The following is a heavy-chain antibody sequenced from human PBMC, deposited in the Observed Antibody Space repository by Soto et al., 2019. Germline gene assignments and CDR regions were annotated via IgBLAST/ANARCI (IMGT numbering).Heavy chain of an antibody. CDR3: VKDRRTYYEFWSAPLDAFDI. V-gene: IGHV3-64D*06. Sequence: GGSLRLSCSASGFTFSNYTMDWVRQAPGKGLEYVSAISSNGGSTYYADSVKGRFTISRDNSKNTLYLQMSSLRAEDTAVYYCVKDRRTYYEFWSAPLDAFDIWGQGTMVTVSS. J-gene: IGHJ3*02. CDR1: GFTFSNYT. CDR2: ISSNGGST. D-gene: IGHD3-3*01.